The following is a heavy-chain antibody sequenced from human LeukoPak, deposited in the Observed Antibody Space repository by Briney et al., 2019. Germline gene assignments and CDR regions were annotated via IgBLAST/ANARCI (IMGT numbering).Heavy chain of an antibody. D-gene: IGHD3-10*02. CDR2: ISGSGSTI. J-gene: IGHJ6*04. CDR3: AELGITMIGGV. Sequence: PGGSLRLSCAASGFTFSYYEMNWVRQAPGKGLEWVSYISGSGSTIYYADSVKGRFTISRDNAKNSLYLQMNSLRAEDTAVYYCAELGITMIGGVWGKGTTVTISS. V-gene: IGHV3-48*03. CDR1: GFTFSYYE.